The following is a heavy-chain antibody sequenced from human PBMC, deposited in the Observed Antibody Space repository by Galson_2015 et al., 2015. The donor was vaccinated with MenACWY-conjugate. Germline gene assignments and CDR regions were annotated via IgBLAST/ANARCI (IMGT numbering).Heavy chain of an antibody. V-gene: IGHV3-74*01. Sequence: SLRLSCAASEFALSNYWVHWVRHAPGKGLVWVSRINIDGSTTNYADSVKGRFTVSRDNAKNTVFLQMNSLGAEDTAVYYCATAGNYRLDRWGQGTMVTVSS. D-gene: IGHD3-16*01. J-gene: IGHJ3*01. CDR3: ATAGNYRLDR. CDR2: INIDGSTT. CDR1: EFALSNYW.